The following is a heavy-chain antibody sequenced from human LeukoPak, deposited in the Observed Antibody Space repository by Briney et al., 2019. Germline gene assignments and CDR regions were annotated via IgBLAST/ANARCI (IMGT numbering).Heavy chain of an antibody. CDR3: ARDPGGYCSGGSCFVPYYFDY. J-gene: IGHJ4*02. V-gene: IGHV1-69*05. CDR1: GGTFSSYA. CDR2: IIPIFGTA. Sequence: SVKVSFEASGGTFSSYAISWVRQAPGQGLEWMGRIIPIFGTANYAQKFQGRVTITTDESTSTAYMELSSLRSEDTAVYYCARDPGGYCSGGSCFVPYYFDYWGQGTLVTVSS. D-gene: IGHD2-15*01.